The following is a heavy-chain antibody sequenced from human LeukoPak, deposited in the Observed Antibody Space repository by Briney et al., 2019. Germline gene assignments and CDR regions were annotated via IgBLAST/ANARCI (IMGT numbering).Heavy chain of an antibody. D-gene: IGHD4-17*01. V-gene: IGHV4-39*07. CDR2: IYYSGST. J-gene: IGHJ6*02. Sequence: SETLSLTCTVSGGSISSSSYYWGWIRQPPGKGLEWIGSIYYSGSTYYNPSLKSRVTTSVDTSKNQFSLKLSSVTAADTAVYYCARGRGNGDYKYYYYYYGMDVWGQGTTVTVSS. CDR3: ARGRGNGDYKYYYYYYGMDV. CDR1: GGSISSSSYY.